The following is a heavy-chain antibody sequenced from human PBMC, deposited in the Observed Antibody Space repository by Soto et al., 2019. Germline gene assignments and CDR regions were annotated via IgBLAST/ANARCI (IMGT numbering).Heavy chain of an antibody. Sequence: SSVPLCLSWSVAGGSIVNYDGRWILKPPGKGLEWIGYIYYSGSTNYNPSLKSRVTISVDTSKNQFSLSLRSVTAADTAVYYCASMGYHYGSGSYPLDYWGQGTLVTVHS. CDR1: GGSIVNYD. J-gene: IGHJ4*02. V-gene: IGHV4-59*08. CDR3: ASMGYHYGSGSYPLDY. D-gene: IGHD3-10*01. CDR2: IYYSGST.